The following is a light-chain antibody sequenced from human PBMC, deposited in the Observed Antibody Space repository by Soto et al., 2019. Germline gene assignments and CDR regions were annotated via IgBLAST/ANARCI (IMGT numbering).Light chain of an antibody. J-gene: IGKJ5*01. CDR3: QHYDSLPIT. CDR2: GAS. V-gene: IGKV3-20*01. Sequence: EVVMTQSPATLSVSPGETATLSCRASQSVSSSYLAWYQQKPGQPPRLLIYGASSRATGIPDRFSGSGSGTDFTITISRLEPEDFAVFYCQHYDSLPITFGQGTRMEIK. CDR1: QSVSSSY.